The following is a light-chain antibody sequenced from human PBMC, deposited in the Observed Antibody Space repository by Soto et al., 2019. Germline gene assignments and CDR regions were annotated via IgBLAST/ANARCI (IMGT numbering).Light chain of an antibody. CDR1: PGINTY. J-gene: IGKJ3*01. Sequence: DIQMSQSPSSLSASVGDRVTITCRASPGINTYLAWYQQSPGKVPKLLIYEASTLQSGVPSRFSGSGPGTHFTLTISSLQPEDFATYYCQTYNSAPFTFGPGT. V-gene: IGKV1-27*01. CDR2: EAS. CDR3: QTYNSAPFT.